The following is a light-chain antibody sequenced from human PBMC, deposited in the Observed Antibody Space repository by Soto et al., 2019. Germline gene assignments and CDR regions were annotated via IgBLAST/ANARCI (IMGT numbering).Light chain of an antibody. V-gene: IGKV3-20*01. CDR1: QSVRSSN. CDR3: QQYGDPVT. Sequence: EIVLTQSQGTLLLSPGERATLSCRARQSVRSSNLAWYQKRPGQAPRLLIHGAFSRATGIPDRFSGSGSGKDFTLTISRLEPEELAVYYCQQYGDPVTFGGGTKVEIK. CDR2: GAF. J-gene: IGKJ4*01.